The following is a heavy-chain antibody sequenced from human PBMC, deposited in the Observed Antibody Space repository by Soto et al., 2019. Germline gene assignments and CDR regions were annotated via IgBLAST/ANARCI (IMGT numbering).Heavy chain of an antibody. CDR1: GFTFSSYA. CDR2: ISASGGDT. CDR3: AKAVEGPNRSGYDY. Sequence: GGSLRLSCAASGFTFSSYAMSWVRQAPGKGLEWVSAISASGGDTYYADSVKGRFTISRDNSKNTLSLQMNSLRAKDTAVYYCAKAVEGPNRSGYDYWGQGTLVTVSS. J-gene: IGHJ4*02. D-gene: IGHD6-19*01. V-gene: IGHV3-23*01.